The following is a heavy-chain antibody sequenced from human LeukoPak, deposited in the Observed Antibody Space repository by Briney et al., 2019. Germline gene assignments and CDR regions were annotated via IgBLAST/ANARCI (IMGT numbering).Heavy chain of an antibody. CDR3: ARSSAWSPFDS. CDR2: VYSSGSA. Sequence: PSETLSLTCTVSGGSIWSYYWSWIRQPPGKGLEWIGYVYSSGSANHNPSLKSRATITIDTSKNQFSLRLGSVTAADTAVYFCARSSAWSPFDSWGQGILVTVSS. V-gene: IGHV4-59*01. CDR1: GGSIWSYY. J-gene: IGHJ4*02. D-gene: IGHD6-19*01.